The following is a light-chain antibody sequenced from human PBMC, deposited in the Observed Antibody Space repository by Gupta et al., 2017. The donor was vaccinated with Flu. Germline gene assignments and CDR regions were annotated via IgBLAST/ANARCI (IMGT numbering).Light chain of an antibody. CDR2: AAS. J-gene: IGKJ4*01. CDR1: QNINYY. Sequence: DIQMTQSPSSLSASVGDRVTITCRASQNINYYLNWYQHKPGKAPNLLIYAASSLQSGVPSRFCGSGSGTDFTLTISSLQPEDFATYYCQQRYSSPKTFGGGTKVEIK. CDR3: QQRYSSPKT. V-gene: IGKV1-39*01.